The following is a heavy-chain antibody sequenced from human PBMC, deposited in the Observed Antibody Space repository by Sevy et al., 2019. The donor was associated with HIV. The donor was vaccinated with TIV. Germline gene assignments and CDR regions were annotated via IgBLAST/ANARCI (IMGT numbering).Heavy chain of an antibody. J-gene: IGHJ6*03. V-gene: IGHV3-30-3*01. CDR3: ARDGRVLEWLLLRVYYYYYMDV. Sequence: GGSLRLSCAASGFTFSSDAMHWVRQAPGKGLEWVAVISYDGSNKYYADSVKGRFTISRDNSKNTLYLQMNSLRAEDTAVYYCARDGRVLEWLLLRVYYYYYMDVWGKGTTVTVSS. CDR1: GFTFSSDA. CDR2: ISYDGSNK. D-gene: IGHD3-3*01.